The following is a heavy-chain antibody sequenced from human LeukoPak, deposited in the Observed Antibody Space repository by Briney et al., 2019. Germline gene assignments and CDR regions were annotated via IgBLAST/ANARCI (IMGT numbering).Heavy chain of an antibody. J-gene: IGHJ4*02. Sequence: SETLSLTCAVYGGSFSGYYWSWIRQPPGKGLEWIGEINHSGSTNYNPSLKSRVTISVDTSKNQFSLKLSSVTAADTAVYYCASPPGIAASRWGQGTLVTVSS. D-gene: IGHD6-13*01. CDR1: GGSFSGYY. CDR3: ASPPGIAASR. V-gene: IGHV4-34*01. CDR2: INHSGST.